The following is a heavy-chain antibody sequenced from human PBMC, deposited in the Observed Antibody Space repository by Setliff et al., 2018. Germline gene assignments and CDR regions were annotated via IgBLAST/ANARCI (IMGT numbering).Heavy chain of an antibody. CDR3: ARSFSRSEKFLLDY. Sequence: SETLSLTCAVYGGSFSGYYWSWIRQPPGKRLEWIGEILHSGNINYNPSLKSRVTISMGTSKNQFSLKVNSVTAADTAVYYCARSFSRSEKFLLDYWGQGALVTVSS. CDR1: GGSFSGYY. D-gene: IGHD2-15*01. V-gene: IGHV4-34*12. J-gene: IGHJ4*02. CDR2: ILHSGNI.